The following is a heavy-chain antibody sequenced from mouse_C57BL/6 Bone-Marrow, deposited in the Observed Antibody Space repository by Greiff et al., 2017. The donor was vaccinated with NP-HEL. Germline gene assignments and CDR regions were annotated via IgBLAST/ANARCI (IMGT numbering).Heavy chain of an antibody. Sequence: VQLQQSGAELVRPGASVTLSCKASGYTFTGYEMHWVKQTPVHGLEWIGAIDPETGGTAYNQKFKGKAILTADKSSSTAYMELRSLTSEDSAVYYCTRPICYDYDGFAYWGQGTLVTVSA. V-gene: IGHV1-15*01. J-gene: IGHJ3*01. CDR2: IDPETGGT. D-gene: IGHD2-4*01. CDR3: TRPICYDYDGFAY. CDR1: GYTFTGYE.